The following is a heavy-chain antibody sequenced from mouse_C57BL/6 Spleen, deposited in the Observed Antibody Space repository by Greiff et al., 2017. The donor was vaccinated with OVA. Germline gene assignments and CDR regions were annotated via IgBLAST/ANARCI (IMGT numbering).Heavy chain of an antibody. CDR3: ARYDYYYAMDY. Sequence: QVQLQQSGAELVRPGASVKLSCKASGYTFTDYYINWVKQRPGQGLEWIARIYPGSGNTYYNEKFKGKATLTAEKSSSTAYMQLSSLTSEDSAVYFCARYDYYYAMDYWGQGTSVTVSS. V-gene: IGHV1-76*01. J-gene: IGHJ4*01. CDR1: GYTFTDYY. D-gene: IGHD2-4*01. CDR2: IYPGSGNT.